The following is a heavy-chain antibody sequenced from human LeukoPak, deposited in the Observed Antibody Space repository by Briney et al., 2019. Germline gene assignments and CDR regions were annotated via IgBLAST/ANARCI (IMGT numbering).Heavy chain of an antibody. D-gene: IGHD6-13*01. CDR3: ARARISSPLRGGEYFQH. Sequence: SETLSLTCAVYGGSFSGYYWSWIRKPPGKGLEWIGEINHSGSTNYNPSLKSRVTISVDTSKNQFSLKLSSVTAADTAVYYCARARISSPLRGGEYFQHWGQGTLVTVSS. CDR1: GGSFSGYY. CDR2: INHSGST. V-gene: IGHV4-34*01. J-gene: IGHJ1*01.